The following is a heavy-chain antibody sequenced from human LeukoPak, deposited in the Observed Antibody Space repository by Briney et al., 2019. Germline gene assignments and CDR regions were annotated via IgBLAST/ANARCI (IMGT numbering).Heavy chain of an antibody. CDR2: IYTSGST. Sequence: SETLSLTCTVSGGSISSYYWSWIRQPAGKGLEWIGRIYTSGSTNYNPSFKSRVTMSVDTSKNQFSLKLSSVTAADTAVYYCARDPGRPGYSSGWLYNWFDPWGQGTLVTVSS. D-gene: IGHD6-19*01. CDR3: ARDPGRPGYSSGWLYNWFDP. CDR1: GGSISSYY. J-gene: IGHJ5*02. V-gene: IGHV4-4*07.